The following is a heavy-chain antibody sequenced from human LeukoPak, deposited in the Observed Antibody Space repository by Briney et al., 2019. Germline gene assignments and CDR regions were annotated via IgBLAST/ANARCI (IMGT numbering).Heavy chain of an antibody. V-gene: IGHV4-59*01. CDR2: IYYSGST. D-gene: IGHD3-10*01. CDR3: ARWTVRGVIRYFDY. Sequence: SSETLSLTCTVSGGSISSYYWSWIRQPPGKGLEWIGYIYYSGSTNYNPSLKSRVTISVDTSKNQFSLKLSSVTAADMAVYYCARWTVRGVIRYFDYWGQGTLVTVSS. CDR1: GGSISSYY. J-gene: IGHJ4*02.